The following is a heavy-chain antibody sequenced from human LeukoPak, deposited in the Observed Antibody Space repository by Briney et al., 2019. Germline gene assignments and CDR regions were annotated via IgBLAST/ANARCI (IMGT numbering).Heavy chain of an antibody. CDR2: IKYDESEK. D-gene: IGHD6-19*01. Sequence: GGSLRLSCAASGFTFSSFWMGWVRQAPGKGLEWVASIKYDESEKHHVDSVKGRFTVSRDNAKNTLYLQMNSLRAEDTAVYYCAKDQGSGWSYWGQGTLVTVSS. CDR1: GFTFSSFW. CDR3: AKDQGSGWSY. J-gene: IGHJ4*02. V-gene: IGHV3-7*03.